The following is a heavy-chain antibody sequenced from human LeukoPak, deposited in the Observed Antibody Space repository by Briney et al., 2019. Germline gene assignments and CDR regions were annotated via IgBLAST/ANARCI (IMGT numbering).Heavy chain of an antibody. V-gene: IGHV3-66*01. CDR2: IYSGGST. Sequence: PGGSLRLSCAASGFTVSSNYMSWVRQAPGKGLEWVSVIYSGGSTYYADSVKGRFTISRDNSKNTLYLQMDSLRAEDTAVYYCARDSGTMVRGVPYNWFDPWGQGTLVTVSS. J-gene: IGHJ5*02. CDR1: GFTVSSNY. CDR3: ARDSGTMVRGVPYNWFDP. D-gene: IGHD3-10*01.